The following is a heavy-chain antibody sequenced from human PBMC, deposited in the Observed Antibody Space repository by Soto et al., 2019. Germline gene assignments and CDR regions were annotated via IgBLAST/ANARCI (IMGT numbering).Heavy chain of an antibody. CDR2: IDWDGDK. D-gene: IGHD3-22*01. J-gene: IGHJ6*02. CDR1: GFSLTTSGMS. CDR3: ARTLARSGYYGSFFYYGMDV. Sequence: SGPTLVNPTQPLTLTCTCSGFSLTTSGMSVSWIRQPPGKALEWLAFIDWDGDKHYTTSLKTRLTLSRDTTKNQVVLTMTNMDPVDTATYYCARTLARSGYYGSFFYYGMDVWGQGTPVTVSS. V-gene: IGHV2-70*01.